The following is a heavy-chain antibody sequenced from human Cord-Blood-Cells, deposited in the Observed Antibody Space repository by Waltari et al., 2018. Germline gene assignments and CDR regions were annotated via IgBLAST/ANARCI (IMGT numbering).Heavy chain of an antibody. CDR1: GFTFSSYW. Sequence: EVQLVESGGGLVQPGGSLRLSCAASGFTFSSYWMHWVRQAPGKGLVWVARINGDGSSTSYADSGKGRFTISRDNAKNTLYLKMNSLRAEDTAVYYCARTYSGSSKYAFDIWGQGTMVTVSS. CDR2: INGDGSST. V-gene: IGHV3-74*01. J-gene: IGHJ3*02. D-gene: IGHD1-26*01. CDR3: ARTYSGSSKYAFDI.